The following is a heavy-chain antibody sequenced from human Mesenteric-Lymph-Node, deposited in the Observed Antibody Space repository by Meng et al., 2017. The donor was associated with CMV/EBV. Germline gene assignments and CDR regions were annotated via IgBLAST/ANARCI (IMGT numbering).Heavy chain of an antibody. Sequence: GGSLRLSCAASGFTFSSYEMNWVRQAPGKGLEWVSYITSSGSTTYYADSVKGRFTISRDNAKNSLYLQMNSLRAEDTAVYYCATSGYSYGYYGMDVWGQGTTVIVSS. J-gene: IGHJ6*02. CDR3: ATSGYSYGYYGMDV. D-gene: IGHD5-18*01. CDR2: ITSSGSTT. CDR1: GFTFSSYE. V-gene: IGHV3-48*03.